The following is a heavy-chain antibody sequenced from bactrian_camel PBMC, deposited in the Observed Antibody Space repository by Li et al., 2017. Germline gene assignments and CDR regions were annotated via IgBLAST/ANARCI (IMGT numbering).Heavy chain of an antibody. CDR2: TVNGGGTS. J-gene: IGHJ4*01. Sequence: VQLVESGGGLVQPGGSLRLSCAASGLTFGSYYMSWVRQAPGKGLEWVSITVNGGGTSLYADSVKGRFTSSRDNAKNTVYLQMNGLKSEDTARYYCASYGDKWEYKYWGQGTQVT. V-gene: IGHV3S40*01. CDR3: ASYGDKWEYKY. CDR1: GLTFGSYY. D-gene: IGHD6*01.